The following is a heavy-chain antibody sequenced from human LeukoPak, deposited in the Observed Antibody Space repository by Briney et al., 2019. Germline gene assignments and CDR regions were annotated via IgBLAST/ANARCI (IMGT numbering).Heavy chain of an antibody. Sequence: GGSLRLSCAASGFTFDDYAMHWVRQAPGKGLEWVSAISGSGGSTYYADSVKGRFTISRDNSKNTLYLQMNSLRAEDTAVYYCAKLNGAKRGLGGGYFDYWGQGTLVTVPS. CDR3: AKLNGAKRGLGGGYFDY. CDR2: ISGSGGST. V-gene: IGHV3-23*01. D-gene: IGHD3-16*01. CDR1: GFTFDDYA. J-gene: IGHJ4*02.